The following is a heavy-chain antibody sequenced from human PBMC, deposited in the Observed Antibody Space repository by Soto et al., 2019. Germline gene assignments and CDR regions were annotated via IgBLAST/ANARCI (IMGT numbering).Heavy chain of an antibody. CDR1: GYSLTGTS. CDR3: TSLNPYFDF. V-gene: IGHV1-24*01. J-gene: IGHJ4*02. Sequence: GASVKVSCKVSGYSLTGTSMHWVRQSPGKGLEWMGGFDPEDAETFYAQKFQGRVTMTEDSSTDTAYMELTSLTSADTAIYFCTSLNPYFDFWGQGTPVTVS. CDR2: FDPEDAET.